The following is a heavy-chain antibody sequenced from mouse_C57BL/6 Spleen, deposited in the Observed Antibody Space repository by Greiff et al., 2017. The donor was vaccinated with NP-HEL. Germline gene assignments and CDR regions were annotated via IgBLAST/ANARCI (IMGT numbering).Heavy chain of an antibody. Sequence: VQLVESGAELVKPGASVKLSCKASGYTFTSYWMHWVKQRPGRGLEWIGRIDPNSGGTKYNEKFKSKATLTVDKPSSTAYMQLSSLTSEDSAVYYCARCNWAASNYFDYWGQGTTLTVSS. CDR2: IDPNSGGT. J-gene: IGHJ2*01. V-gene: IGHV1-72*01. CDR1: GYTFTSYW. CDR3: ARCNWAASNYFDY. D-gene: IGHD4-1*01.